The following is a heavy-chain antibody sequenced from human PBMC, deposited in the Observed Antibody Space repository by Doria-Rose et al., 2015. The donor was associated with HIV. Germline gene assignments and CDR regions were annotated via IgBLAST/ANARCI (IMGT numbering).Heavy chain of an antibody. V-gene: IGHV2-26*01. D-gene: IGHD6-13*01. CDR2: MFSDDER. CDR3: ARIKSSRWYHKYYFDF. CDR1: GVSLSSPGMG. Sequence: SGPVLVKPTETLTLTCTVSGVSLSSPGMGVSWIRQPPGKALEWLANMFSDDERSYKTSLKSRLTISGGTSKSQVVLTMTDMDPVDTATYYCARIKSSRWYHKYYFDFWGQGTLVIVSA. J-gene: IGHJ4*02.